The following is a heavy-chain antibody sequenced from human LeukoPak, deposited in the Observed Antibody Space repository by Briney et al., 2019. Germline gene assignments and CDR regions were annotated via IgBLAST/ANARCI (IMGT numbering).Heavy chain of an antibody. J-gene: IGHJ6*03. Sequence: RGSLRLSCAASGFTFSNYWMHWVRQAPGTGLVWVSRINTDGSITNYADSVKGRFTVSRDNAKNTVYLQMNSLRAEDTALYYCARDETRPYNYYMDVWGKGTTVTVSS. CDR2: INTDGSIT. CDR1: GFTFSNYW. CDR3: ARDETRPYNYYMDV. D-gene: IGHD3-16*01. V-gene: IGHV3-74*01.